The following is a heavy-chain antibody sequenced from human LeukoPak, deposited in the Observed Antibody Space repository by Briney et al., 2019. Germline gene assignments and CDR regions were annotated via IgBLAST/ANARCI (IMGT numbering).Heavy chain of an antibody. V-gene: IGHV1-2*06. Sequence: ASVKVSCKASGYTFTGYYMHWVRQAPGQGLEWMGRIYPNSGDTNYAQKFQGRVTMTRDTSISTAYMELSGLRSDDTAVYFCARGASGSMGGYWGQGTLVTVSS. CDR3: ARGASGSMGGY. J-gene: IGHJ4*02. D-gene: IGHD6-19*01. CDR1: GYTFTGYY. CDR2: IYPNSGDT.